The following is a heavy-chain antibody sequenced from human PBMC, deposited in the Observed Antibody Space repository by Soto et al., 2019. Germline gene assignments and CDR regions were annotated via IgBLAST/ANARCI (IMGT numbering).Heavy chain of an antibody. Sequence: ASVKVSCKASGYTFTDYYIHWVRQAPGQGLEWMGWINPNSGGTDYAQKFQGRVTMTRDTSISTAYMELSRLRSDDTAVYYCARGRVPRDGHNFGYWGQGTLVTVSS. CDR1: GYTFTDYY. CDR3: ARGRVPRDGHNFGY. V-gene: IGHV1-2*02. CDR2: INPNSGGT. D-gene: IGHD3-3*01. J-gene: IGHJ4*02.